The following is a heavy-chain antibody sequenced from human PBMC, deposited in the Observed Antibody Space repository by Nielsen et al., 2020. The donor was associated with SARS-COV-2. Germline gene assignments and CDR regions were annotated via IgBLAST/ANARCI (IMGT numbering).Heavy chain of an antibody. J-gene: IGHJ6*02. Sequence: GESLKISCAAYGFTFSNYGMHWVRQAPGKGLEWVAVISLDGSQKYPADSVKGRFTISRDNSKKSLYLQMNSLRAEDTAVYYCARSTGSIRELEGYYYYYYGMDVWGQGTTVTVSS. CDR2: ISLDGSQK. D-gene: IGHD1-1*01. CDR3: ARSTGSIRELEGYYYYYYGMDV. V-gene: IGHV3-30*03. CDR1: GFTFSNYG.